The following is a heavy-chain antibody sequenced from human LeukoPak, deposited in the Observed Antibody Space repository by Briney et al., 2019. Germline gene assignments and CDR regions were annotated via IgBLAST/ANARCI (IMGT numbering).Heavy chain of an antibody. D-gene: IGHD4-17*01. Sequence: GGSLRLSCAASGFTVSSNYMSWVRQAPGKGLEWVSVIYSGGSTYYADSVKGRFTISRDNSKNTLYLQMNSLRAEDTAVYYCARELRRATVTQENFDYWGQGTLVTVSS. V-gene: IGHV3-66*01. CDR2: IYSGGST. CDR1: GFTVSSNY. J-gene: IGHJ4*02. CDR3: ARELRRATVTQENFDY.